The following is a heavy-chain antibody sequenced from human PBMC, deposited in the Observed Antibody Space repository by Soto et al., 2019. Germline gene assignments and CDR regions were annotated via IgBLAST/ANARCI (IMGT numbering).Heavy chain of an antibody. V-gene: IGHV4-4*02. D-gene: IGHD6-25*01. J-gene: IGHJ4*02. CDR3: ARVFSSGSGWMYYFDF. Sequence: QVEQQQSGATMVKTSSRLFLTSEDASGSISTTNWWSWFRQPPPEGREWIGEIYYTGATNYNPSLKSRVTMTIDKSKDQFSLILTSATAADTAVYYCARVFSSGSGWMYYFDFWGQGILVSVSS. CDR2: IYYTGAT. CDR1: SGSISTTNW.